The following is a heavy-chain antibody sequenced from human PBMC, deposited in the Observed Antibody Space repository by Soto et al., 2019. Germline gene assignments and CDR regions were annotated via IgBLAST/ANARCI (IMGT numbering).Heavy chain of an antibody. V-gene: IGHV1-3*01. Sequence: ASVKVSCKASGYTFTSYAMHWVRQAPGQRLEWMGWINAGNGNTKYSQKFQGRVTITRDTSASTAYMELSSLRSEDTAVYYCARERSGYSPLDVWGQGTTVTVSS. CDR3: ARERSGYSPLDV. J-gene: IGHJ6*02. CDR2: INAGNGNT. CDR1: GYTFTSYA. D-gene: IGHD3-3*01.